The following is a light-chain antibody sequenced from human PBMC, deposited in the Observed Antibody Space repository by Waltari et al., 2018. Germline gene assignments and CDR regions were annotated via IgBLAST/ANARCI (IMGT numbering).Light chain of an antibody. V-gene: IGKV4-1*01. J-gene: IGKJ2*01. CDR1: QSVLYSLNNKNY. CDR3: EQYFSTPQT. Sequence: DVVMTQSPDSLAVSLGERATINCKSSQSVLYSLNNKNYLAWYQHKPGQPPKLLIYWASVRESGVPDRFSGSGSGTDFTLTISSLQAEDVAVYYCEQYFSTPQTFGQGTKLEIK. CDR2: WAS.